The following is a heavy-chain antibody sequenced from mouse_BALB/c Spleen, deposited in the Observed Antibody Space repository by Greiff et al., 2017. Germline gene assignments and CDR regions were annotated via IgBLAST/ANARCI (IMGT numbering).Heavy chain of an antibody. Sequence: EVKLMESGPELVKSGTSVKISCKASGYTFTDYNMHCVKQSHGKSLEWIGYIYPFNGGTDYNQKFKSKATMTVDKSSSTEYMELRNLTSEDSAVYYCASGYDYDGGYYAMDYWGQGTSVTVSS. CDR2: IYPFNGGT. CDR1: GYTFTDYN. J-gene: IGHJ4*01. D-gene: IGHD2-4*01. V-gene: IGHV1S29*02. CDR3: ASGYDYDGGYYAMDY.